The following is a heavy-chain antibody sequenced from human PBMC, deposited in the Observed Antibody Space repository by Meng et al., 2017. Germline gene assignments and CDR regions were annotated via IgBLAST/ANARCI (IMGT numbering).Heavy chain of an antibody. J-gene: IGHJ4*02. D-gene: IGHD3-3*01. CDR2: ISAYNGNT. CDR3: ARSGHYDFWSGYYIAPYYFDY. CDR1: GYTFTSYG. Sequence: ASVKVSCKASGYTFTSYGISWVRQAPGQGLEWMGWISAYNGNTNYAQKLQGRVTMTTDTSTSTAYMELRSLRSDDTAVYYCARSGHYDFWSGYYIAPYYFDYWGQGTLVTVSS. V-gene: IGHV1-18*01.